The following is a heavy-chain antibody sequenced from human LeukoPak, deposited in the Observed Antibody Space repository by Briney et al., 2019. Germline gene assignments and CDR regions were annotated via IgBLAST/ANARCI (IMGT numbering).Heavy chain of an antibody. J-gene: IGHJ6*02. D-gene: IGHD3-22*01. CDR3: ARDVYYYDSSGYYSEGRYYYYGMDV. V-gene: IGHV4-59*01. CDR2: IYYSGST. Sequence: SETLSLTCTVSGGSISSYYWSWIRQPPGKGLEWIGYIYYSGSTNYNPSLKSRVTISVDTSKNQFSLKLSSVAAADTAVYYCARDVYYYDSSGYYSEGRYYYYGMDVWGQGTTVTVSS. CDR1: GGSISSYY.